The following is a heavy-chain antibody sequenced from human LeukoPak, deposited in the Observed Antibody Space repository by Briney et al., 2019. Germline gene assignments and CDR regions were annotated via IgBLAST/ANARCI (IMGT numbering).Heavy chain of an antibody. CDR1: GGTFSSYA. J-gene: IGHJ2*01. D-gene: IGHD2/OR15-2a*01. V-gene: IGHV1-69*04. Sequence: ASVKVSCKASGGTFSSYAISWVRQAPGQGLEWMGRIIPILGIANYAQKFQGRVTITADKSTSTAYMELSSLRSEDTAVYYCAREVLHDWYFDLWGRGTLVTVSS. CDR3: AREVLHDWYFDL. CDR2: IIPILGIA.